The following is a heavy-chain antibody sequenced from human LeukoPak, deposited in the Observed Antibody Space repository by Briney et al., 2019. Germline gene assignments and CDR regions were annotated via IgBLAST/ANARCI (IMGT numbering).Heavy chain of an antibody. V-gene: IGHV3-30*02. CDR3: AKEDIVVVPAGRIYELPDY. CDR1: GVTFSRHV. J-gene: IGHJ4*02. Sequence: PGGSLRLSCAASGVTFSRHVMHWVRQAPGKSLEWVAFIPSDGSNNYYADSVKGRFTISRDNSKNTLYLQMNSLRAEDTAVYYCAKEDIVVVPAGRIYELPDYWGQGTLVTVSS. CDR2: IPSDGSNN. D-gene: IGHD2-2*01.